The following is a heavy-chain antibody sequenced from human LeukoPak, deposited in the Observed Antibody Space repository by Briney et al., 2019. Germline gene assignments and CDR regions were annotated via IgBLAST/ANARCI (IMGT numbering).Heavy chain of an antibody. CDR1: GGSITSDDYY. D-gene: IGHD3-10*01. V-gene: IGHV4-39*01. J-gene: IGHJ5*02. Sequence: SETLSLTCTVSGGSITSDDYYWGWIRQPPGKGLEWIGSIYYSATTYYNPSLKSRVTISVAPYKNQFSLRMTSVTAADTAVYYCARAGSQTSNLNWFDPWGQGTLVTVSS. CDR2: IYYSATT. CDR3: ARAGSQTSNLNWFDP.